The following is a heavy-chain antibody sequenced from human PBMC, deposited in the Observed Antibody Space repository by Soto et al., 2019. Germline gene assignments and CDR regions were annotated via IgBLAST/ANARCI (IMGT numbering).Heavy chain of an antibody. D-gene: IGHD2-2*01. CDR1: GFTFSSYS. V-gene: IGHV3-21*01. CDR2: ISSSSSYI. CDR3: ARDRFPVVVPAPLWFDP. J-gene: IGHJ5*02. Sequence: PGGSLRLSCAASGFTFSSYSMNWVRQAPGEGLEWVSSISSSSSYIYYADSVKGRFTISRGNAKNSLYLQMNSLRAEDTAVYYCARDRFPVVVPAPLWFDPWGQGTLVTVSS.